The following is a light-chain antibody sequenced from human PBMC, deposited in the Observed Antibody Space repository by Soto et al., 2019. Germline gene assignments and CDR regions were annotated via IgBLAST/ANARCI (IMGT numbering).Light chain of an antibody. CDR3: QQYGSSPWT. Sequence: DIVMTQSTLSLPVTPGEPASISCRASQSVTSTYLAWYQQKPGQAPRLLIYGASSRATGVPDRFSGSGSGTDFTLTISRLEPEDFAVYYCQQYGSSPWTFGQGTKVDIK. V-gene: IGKV3-20*01. J-gene: IGKJ1*01. CDR1: QSVTSTY. CDR2: GAS.